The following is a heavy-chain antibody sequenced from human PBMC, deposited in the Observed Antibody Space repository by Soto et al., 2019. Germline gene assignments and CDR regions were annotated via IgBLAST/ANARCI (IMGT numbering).Heavy chain of an antibody. Sequence: VQLLASGGGLEQPGGSLRLSCVVSGFTFTNYGVTWVRQAPGKGLEWVSGFSGGSGTTHYRDSVKGRFTISRDESKSTVYLQMNSLGVDDAAVYYCVQWNGYGDYWGQGTLVTVSS. J-gene: IGHJ4*02. CDR3: VQWNGYGDY. V-gene: IGHV3-23*01. D-gene: IGHD1-1*01. CDR2: FSGGSGTT. CDR1: GFTFTNYG.